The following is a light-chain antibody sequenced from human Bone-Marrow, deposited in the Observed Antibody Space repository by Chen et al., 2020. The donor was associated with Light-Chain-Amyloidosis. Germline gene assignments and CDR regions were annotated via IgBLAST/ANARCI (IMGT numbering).Light chain of an antibody. CDR3: QSADSSGTYEVI. V-gene: IGLV3-25*03. CDR2: RDA. CDR1: GFPTEY. Sequence: SYELTQPPSVSVSPGQTARITCSGDGFPTEYAYWYQQKPGQDPVLVIHRDAERPSGISERFAGSGSGTPATLAIGGVQAEVEAAYHCQSADSSGTYEVIFGGGTKLTVL. J-gene: IGLJ2*01.